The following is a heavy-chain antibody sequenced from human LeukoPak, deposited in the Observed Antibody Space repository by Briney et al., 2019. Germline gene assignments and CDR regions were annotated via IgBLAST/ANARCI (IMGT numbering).Heavy chain of an antibody. J-gene: IGHJ5*02. CDR1: GYNFADNW. V-gene: IGHV5-51*01. Sequence: KAGESLKISCKGSGYNFADNWIGWVRQMPGKGLEWMGIIYTGDSDTRYSPSFQGQVTFSADKSSSTAYLQWSSLKASDTAMYYCTRIRGAVVAATPLWFDPWGQGTLVTVSS. CDR3: TRIRGAVVAATPLWFDP. D-gene: IGHD2-15*01. CDR2: IYTGDSDT.